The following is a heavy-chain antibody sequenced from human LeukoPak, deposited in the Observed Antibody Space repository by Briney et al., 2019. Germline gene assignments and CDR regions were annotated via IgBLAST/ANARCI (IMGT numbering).Heavy chain of an antibody. D-gene: IGHD3-9*01. CDR3: ATELRYFDWFRNNWFDP. V-gene: IGHV1-69*01. J-gene: IGHJ5*02. Sequence: SVKVSCKASGGTFSSYAISWVRQAPGQGLEWMGGIIPIFGTADYAQKFQGRVTITADESTSTAYMELSSLRSEDTAVYYCATELRYFDWFRNNWFDPWGQGTLVTVSS. CDR2: IIPIFGTA. CDR1: GGTFSSYA.